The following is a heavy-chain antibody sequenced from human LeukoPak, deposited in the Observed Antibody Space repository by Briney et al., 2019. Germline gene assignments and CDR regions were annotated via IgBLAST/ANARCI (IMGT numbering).Heavy chain of an antibody. CDR2: TSYDGNNK. D-gene: IGHD3-10*01. V-gene: IGHV3-30-3*01. J-gene: IGHJ5*02. CDR3: ARAWGVES. Sequence: GSLRLSCAASGFPFSIYTMVWVRQAPAKGMEWVAVTSYDGNNKYYASSVTGRFTISRDNSNNTLYLQMNSLRAEDTAVYYCARAWGVESWGQGTLVTVSS. CDR1: GFPFSIYT.